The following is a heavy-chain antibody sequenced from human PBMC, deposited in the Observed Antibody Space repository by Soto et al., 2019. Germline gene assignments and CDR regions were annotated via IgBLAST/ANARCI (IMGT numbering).Heavy chain of an antibody. V-gene: IGHV1-69*04. D-gene: IGHD3-3*01. Sequence: VSCKASGGTFSSYTISWVRQAPGQGLEWMGRIIPILGIANYAQKFQGRVTITADKSTSTAYMELSSLRSEDTAVYYCARESFGVVEKAFDIRGQGTMVTVSS. J-gene: IGHJ3*02. CDR1: GGTFSSYT. CDR3: ARESFGVVEKAFDI. CDR2: IIPILGIA.